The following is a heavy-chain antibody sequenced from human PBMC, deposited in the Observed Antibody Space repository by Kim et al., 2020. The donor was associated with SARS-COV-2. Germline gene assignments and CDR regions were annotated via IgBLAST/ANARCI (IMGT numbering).Heavy chain of an antibody. Sequence: QKFQGRVPMTRDTSTSTVYMEMSSLRSEDTAVYYCARAGKGRGVLYGMDVWGQGTTVTVSS. J-gene: IGHJ6*02. CDR3: ARAGKGRGVLYGMDV. V-gene: IGHV1-46*01. D-gene: IGHD3-10*01.